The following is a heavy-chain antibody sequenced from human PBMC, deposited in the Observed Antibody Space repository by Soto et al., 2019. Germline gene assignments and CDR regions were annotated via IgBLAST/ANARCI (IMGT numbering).Heavy chain of an antibody. J-gene: IGHJ6*02. CDR2: IYHSGST. Sequence: QVQLQESGPGLVKPSGTLSLTCAVSGVSISSSNWWSWVRQPPGKGLEWIGEIYHSGSTNYNPSLKSRVTISVDKSKNQFSLKLSSVTAADTAVYYCARAPFIAVLGGSYDETYYYYGMDVWGQGTTVTVSS. V-gene: IGHV4-4*02. D-gene: IGHD3-16*01. CDR3: ARAPFIAVLGGSYDETYYYYGMDV. CDR1: GVSISSSNW.